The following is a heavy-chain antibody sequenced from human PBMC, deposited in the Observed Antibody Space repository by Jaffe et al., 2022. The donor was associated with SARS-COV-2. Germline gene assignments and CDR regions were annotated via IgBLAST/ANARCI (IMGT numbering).Heavy chain of an antibody. CDR2: IYYSGTT. CDR1: GGSISSSSYY. CDR3: ARQRYESSGYFAWFDP. Sequence: QLQLQESGPGLVKPSETLSLTCTVSGGSISSSSYYWGWIRQPPGKGLEWIGNIYYSGTTYYNPSLKSRVTISVDTSRNQFSLKLSSVTAADTAVYYCARQRYESSGYFAWFDPWGQGTLVTVSS. V-gene: IGHV4-39*01. D-gene: IGHD3-22*01. J-gene: IGHJ5*01.